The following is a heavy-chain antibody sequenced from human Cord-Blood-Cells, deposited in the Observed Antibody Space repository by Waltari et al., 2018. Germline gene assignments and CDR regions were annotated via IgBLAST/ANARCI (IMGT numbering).Heavy chain of an antibody. Sequence: EVQLLESGGGLVQPGGSLRLSCAASGFPFSSYAMSWVRQDPGKGLEWVSAISGSGGSTYYADSVKGRFTISRDNSKNTLYLQMNSLRAEDTAVYYCAKGDIVVVPAAFYYFDYWGQGTLVTVSS. CDR1: GFPFSSYA. D-gene: IGHD2-2*01. CDR2: ISGSGGST. J-gene: IGHJ4*02. CDR3: AKGDIVVVPAAFYYFDY. V-gene: IGHV3-23*01.